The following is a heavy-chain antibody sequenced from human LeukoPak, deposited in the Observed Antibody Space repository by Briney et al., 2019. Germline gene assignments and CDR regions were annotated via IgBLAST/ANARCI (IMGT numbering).Heavy chain of an antibody. CDR1: GFVFSDHY. D-gene: IGHD1-26*01. CDR2: ITSSGSNI. V-gene: IGHV3-11*01. J-gene: IGHJ4*02. CDR3: ARGGSYFDY. Sequence: PGGSLRLSCAASGFVFSDHYMSWIRQAPGKGQEWVSYITSSGSNIYYADSVKGRFTISSDNAKNSLYLQMNSLRAEDTAVYYCARGGSYFDYWGQGTLVTVSS.